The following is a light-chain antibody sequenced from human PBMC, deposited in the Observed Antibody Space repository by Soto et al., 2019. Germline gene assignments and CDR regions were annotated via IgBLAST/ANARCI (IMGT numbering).Light chain of an antibody. Sequence: QSALTQPASVSGSPGQSITISCTGTSSDVGGYTYVSWYQQHPGKAPKLMIYDVSNRPAGVSNRFSGSKSGNTASLTISGLQAEDEADYYCSSYTSSSTLVVFGGGTKHTVL. CDR1: SSDVGGYTY. CDR3: SSYTSSSTLVV. J-gene: IGLJ2*01. V-gene: IGLV2-14*01. CDR2: DVS.